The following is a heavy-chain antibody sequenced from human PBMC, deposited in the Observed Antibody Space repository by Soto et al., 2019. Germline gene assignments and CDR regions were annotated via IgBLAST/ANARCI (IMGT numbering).Heavy chain of an antibody. V-gene: IGHV1-58*01. CDR2: IVVGSGNT. CDR1: GFTFTSSA. CDR3: AAMTTVTADDAFDI. J-gene: IGHJ3*02. D-gene: IGHD4-17*01. Sequence: SVKVSCKASGFTFTSSAVQWVRQARGQRLEWIGWIVVGSGNTNYAQKFQERVTITRDMSTSTAYMELSSLRSEDTAVYYCAAMTTVTADDAFDIWGQGTMVTVSS.